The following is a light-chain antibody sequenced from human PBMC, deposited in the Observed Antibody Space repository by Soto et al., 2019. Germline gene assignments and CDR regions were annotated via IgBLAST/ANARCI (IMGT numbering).Light chain of an antibody. J-gene: IGKJ1*01. CDR2: AAS. CDR3: QEYNSYTWT. Sequence: DIQMTQSPSSLSASVGDRVTITCRASQSISSYLNWYQQKPGKAPKLLIYAASSLQSGVPSRFSGSGSGTDFTLTISSLQPEDFASFYCQEYNSYTWTFGQGTKVEMK. CDR1: QSISSY. V-gene: IGKV1-39*01.